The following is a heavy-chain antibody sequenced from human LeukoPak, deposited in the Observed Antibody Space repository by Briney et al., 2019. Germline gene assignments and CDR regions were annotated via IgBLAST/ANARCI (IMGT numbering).Heavy chain of an antibody. Sequence: GESLKVSCKASGYTFTGYYMHWVRQAPGQGLEWMGWTNPNRGGTNYAQKFQGRVTMTRDTSISTAYMELSRLRSDDTAVYYCASIGSSSSTYYYYYMDVWGKGTTVTVSS. CDR3: ASIGSSSSTYYYYYMDV. CDR2: TNPNRGGT. V-gene: IGHV1-2*02. D-gene: IGHD6-6*01. J-gene: IGHJ6*03. CDR1: GYTFTGYY.